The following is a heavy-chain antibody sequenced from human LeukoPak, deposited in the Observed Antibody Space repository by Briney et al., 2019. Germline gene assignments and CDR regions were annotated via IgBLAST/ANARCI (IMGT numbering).Heavy chain of an antibody. CDR3: ARASVAGTLIGY. D-gene: IGHD6-19*01. J-gene: IGHJ4*02. Sequence: GGSLRLSCAASGFTFSSYWMHWIRQAPGKGLLWVSRINSDGSSTSYADSVKGRFTISRDNAKNTLYLQMNSLRAEDTAVYYCARASVAGTLIGYWGQGTLDTVSS. CDR1: GFTFSSYW. V-gene: IGHV3-74*01. CDR2: INSDGSST.